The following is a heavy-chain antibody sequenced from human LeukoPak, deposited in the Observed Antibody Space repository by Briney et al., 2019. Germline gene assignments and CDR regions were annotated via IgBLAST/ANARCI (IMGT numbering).Heavy chain of an antibody. CDR3: ARGLIGYCSGGSCYGEVY. J-gene: IGHJ4*02. Sequence: GGSLRLSCAASGFTFNIYNMNWVRQAPGKGLEWVSYITSDSSSIYYGDSVKGRFTISRDNAKNSLYLQMNSLRAEDTAVYYCARGLIGYCSGGSCYGEVYWGQGTLVTVSS. D-gene: IGHD2-15*01. V-gene: IGHV3-48*01. CDR2: ITSDSSSI. CDR1: GFTFNIYN.